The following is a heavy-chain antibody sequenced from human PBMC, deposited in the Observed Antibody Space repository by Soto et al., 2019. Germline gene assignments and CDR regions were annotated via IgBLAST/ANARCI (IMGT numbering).Heavy chain of an antibody. D-gene: IGHD6-19*01. Sequence: EMHLLESGGGLVQPGGSLRLSCAASGFTVSSFPMTWVRQAPGKGLEWVSSISSSGDDSFYADSVKGRFTISRDSSTNMLFLQLSSLRAADTAVYYCARKVAGSIWGQGTLVTVSS. CDR1: GFTVSSFP. V-gene: IGHV3-23*01. CDR3: ARKVAGSI. CDR2: ISSSGDDS. J-gene: IGHJ4*02.